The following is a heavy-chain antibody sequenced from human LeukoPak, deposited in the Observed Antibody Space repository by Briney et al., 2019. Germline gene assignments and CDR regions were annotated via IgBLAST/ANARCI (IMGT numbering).Heavy chain of an antibody. CDR1: GGSISSYY. D-gene: IGHD3-22*01. CDR2: IYYSGST. J-gene: IGHJ4*02. Sequence: SETLSLTCTVSGGSISSYYWSWIRQPPGKGLEWIGYIYYSGSTNYNPSLKSRVTISIDTSKNQFSLKLSSVTAADTAVYYCARDRAYYDSSGDRSFDYWGQGTLVTVSS. V-gene: IGHV4-59*12. CDR3: ARDRAYYDSSGDRSFDY.